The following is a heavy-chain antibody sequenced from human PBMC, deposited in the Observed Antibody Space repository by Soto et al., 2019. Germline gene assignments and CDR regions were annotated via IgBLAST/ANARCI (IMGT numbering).Heavy chain of an antibody. CDR1: GGSFSGYY. Sequence: SETLSLTCAVYGGSFSGYYWSWIRQPPGKGLEWIGEINHSGSTNYNPSLKSRVTISVDTSKNQFSLKLSSVTAADTAVYYCARGYCSGGSCYSGPSPPYYYYYYYMDVWGKGTTVTVSS. CDR2: INHSGST. J-gene: IGHJ6*03. D-gene: IGHD2-15*01. V-gene: IGHV4-34*01. CDR3: ARGYCSGGSCYSGPSPPYYYYYYYMDV.